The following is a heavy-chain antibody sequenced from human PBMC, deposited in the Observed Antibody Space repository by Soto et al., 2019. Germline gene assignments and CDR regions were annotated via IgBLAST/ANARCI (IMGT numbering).Heavy chain of an antibody. V-gene: IGHV3-53*01. J-gene: IGHJ4*02. D-gene: IGHD5-18*01. CDR3: HGYGY. CDR1: GFTVRANY. CDR2: IYSGDTT. Sequence: EVQLVESGGGLIQPGGSLRLSCAVSGFTVRANYMSWVRQAPGKGLEWVSVIYSGDTTYYSDSVKVRFIISRDISNNILYLQMNILRAEDTAVYYCHGYGYWGQGTLVTVSS.